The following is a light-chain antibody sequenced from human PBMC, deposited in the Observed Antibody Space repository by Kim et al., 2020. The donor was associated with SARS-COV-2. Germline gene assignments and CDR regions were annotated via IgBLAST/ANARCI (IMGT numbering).Light chain of an antibody. CDR1: QSLSNN. Sequence: VSPGERATFSCRAGQSLSNNLAWYQQKPGQPPRLLIYDASTRATGIPARFSGSGSGTEFTLTISSLQSEDLAVYYCQQYNSWPRTFGQGTKVDIK. CDR2: DAS. V-gene: IGKV3-15*01. J-gene: IGKJ1*01. CDR3: QQYNSWPRT.